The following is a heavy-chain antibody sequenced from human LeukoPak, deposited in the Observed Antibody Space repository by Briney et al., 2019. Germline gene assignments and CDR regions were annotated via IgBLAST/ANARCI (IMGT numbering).Heavy chain of an antibody. Sequence: GASVKVSCKASGGTFSSYAISWVRQAPGQGLEWMGGIIPIFGTANYAQKFQGRVTMTEDTSTDTAYMELSSLRSEDTAVYYCATSSPSAAIIGMFDYWGQGTLVTVSS. D-gene: IGHD2-2*02. V-gene: IGHV1-69*06. J-gene: IGHJ4*02. CDR3: ATSSPSAAIIGMFDY. CDR2: IIPIFGTA. CDR1: GGTFSSYA.